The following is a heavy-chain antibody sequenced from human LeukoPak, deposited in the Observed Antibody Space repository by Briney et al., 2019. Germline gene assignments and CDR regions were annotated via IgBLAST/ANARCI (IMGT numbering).Heavy chain of an antibody. V-gene: IGHV1-18*01. CDR1: GYTFTSYG. Sequence: VASVKVSCKASGYTFTSYGISWVRQAPGQGLEWMGWISAYNGNTNYAQKLQGRVTMTTDTSTSTAYMELRSLRSDDTAVYYCARDYYDSSGYHRPLDYWGQGTLVTVSS. D-gene: IGHD3-22*01. J-gene: IGHJ4*02. CDR2: ISAYNGNT. CDR3: ARDYYDSSGYHRPLDY.